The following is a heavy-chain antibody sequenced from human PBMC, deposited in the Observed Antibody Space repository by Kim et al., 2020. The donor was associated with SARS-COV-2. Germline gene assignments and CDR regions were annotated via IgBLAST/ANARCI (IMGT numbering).Heavy chain of an antibody. V-gene: IGHV3-48*03. D-gene: IGHD3-22*01. J-gene: IGHJ4*02. Sequence: GGSLRLSCAASGFTFSSYEMNWVRQAPGKGLEWVSYISSSGSTIYYADSVKGRFTISRDNAKNSLYLQMNSLRAEDTAVYYCARDYYDSSGYPRVLDYWGQGTLVTVSS. CDR2: ISSSGSTI. CDR3: ARDYYDSSGYPRVLDY. CDR1: GFTFSSYE.